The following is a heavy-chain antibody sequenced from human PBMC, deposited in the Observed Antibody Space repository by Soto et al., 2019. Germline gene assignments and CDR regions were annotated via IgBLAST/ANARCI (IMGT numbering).Heavy chain of an antibody. J-gene: IGHJ6*02. Sequence: GGSLRLSCAASGLTFINAWMTWVRQAPGKGLEWIGRIRSDGATDYAAPVKGRFIISRDNSKNTVYLHMNSLQTDDTALYYCTKEALDEERWYYMGMDVWGQGTTVTVSS. CDR2: IRSDGAT. CDR3: TKEALDEERWYYMGMDV. V-gene: IGHV3-15*01. CDR1: GLTFINAW. D-gene: IGHD1-7*01.